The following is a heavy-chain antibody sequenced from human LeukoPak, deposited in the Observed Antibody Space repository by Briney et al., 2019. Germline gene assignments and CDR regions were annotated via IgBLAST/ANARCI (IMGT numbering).Heavy chain of an antibody. CDR3: ARFHCSTTSCYRWFDP. CDR2: MYYSGST. J-gene: IGHJ5*02. D-gene: IGHD2-2*01. CDR1: GGSISGYY. Sequence: SETLSLTCTVSGGSISGYYWSWIRQPPGKGLEWIGYMYYSGSTTYNPSLKSRVTISVDTSKNQFSLKLTSVTAADTAVYYCARFHCSTTSCYRWFDPWGQGALVTVFS. V-gene: IGHV4-59*01.